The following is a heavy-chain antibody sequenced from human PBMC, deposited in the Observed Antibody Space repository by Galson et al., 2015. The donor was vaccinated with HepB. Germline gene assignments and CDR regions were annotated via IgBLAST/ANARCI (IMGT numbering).Heavy chain of an antibody. CDR2: ISSSSRTI. D-gene: IGHD3-22*01. J-gene: IGHJ4*02. CDR1: GFTFSSYS. Sequence: SLRLSCAASGFTFSSYSMNWVRQAPGKGLEWVSYISSSSRTIYYADSVKGRFTISRDNAKNSLYLQMNSLRDEDTAVYYCADITTIVVDPYYFDYWGQGTLVTVSS. CDR3: ADITTIVVDPYYFDY. V-gene: IGHV3-48*02.